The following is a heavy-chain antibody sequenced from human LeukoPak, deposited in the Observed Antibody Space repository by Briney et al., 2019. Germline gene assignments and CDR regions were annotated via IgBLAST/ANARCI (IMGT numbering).Heavy chain of an antibody. J-gene: IGHJ3*02. CDR2: IYEAGNT. V-gene: IGHV3-13*01. CDR1: GFTLSTYD. Sequence: GSLRPSRAASGFTLSTYDMHWVRQITGEALEWVSMIYEAGNTYYTGSVKGRFTISRENAKNSLYLQMHGLTAGDTAVYYCAREMSGSNDAFDIWGPGTMVTVSS. D-gene: IGHD3-10*01. CDR3: AREMSGSNDAFDI.